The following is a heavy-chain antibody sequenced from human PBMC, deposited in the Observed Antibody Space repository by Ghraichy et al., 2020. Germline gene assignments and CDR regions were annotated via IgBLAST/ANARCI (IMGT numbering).Heavy chain of an antibody. J-gene: IGHJ4*01. Sequence: GASLRLSCTASGFTFASYYMSWLRQAPGKGLEWVANIKEDGTERQYVDSVQGRFTISRDDAKKSVYLQMNSLRAEDTAIYYCAREPLGDGDFFDYWGHGTLVTVSS. D-gene: IGHD4-17*01. CDR2: IKEDGTER. CDR3: AREPLGDGDFFDY. V-gene: IGHV3-7*03. CDR1: GFTFASYY.